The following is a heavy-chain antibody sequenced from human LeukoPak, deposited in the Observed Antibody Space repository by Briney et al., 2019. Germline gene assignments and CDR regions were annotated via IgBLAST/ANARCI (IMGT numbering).Heavy chain of an antibody. J-gene: IGHJ6*02. Sequence: GGSLRLSCAASGFTFSSYSMNWVRQAPGKGLEWVSSTSSSSSYIYYADSVKGRFTISRDNSKNTLYLQMNSLRAEDTAVYYCAKGDYAPDGRGYYYYGMDVWGQGTTVTVSS. V-gene: IGHV3-21*04. CDR2: TSSSSSYI. CDR1: GFTFSSYS. CDR3: AKGDYAPDGRGYYYYGMDV. D-gene: IGHD4-17*01.